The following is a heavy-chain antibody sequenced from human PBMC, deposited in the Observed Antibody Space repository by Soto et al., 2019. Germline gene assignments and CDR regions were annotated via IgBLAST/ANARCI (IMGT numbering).Heavy chain of an antibody. CDR3: AKDVKGDFWSGYYDY. V-gene: IGHV3-23*01. CDR1: GFTFGNYA. J-gene: IGHJ4*02. D-gene: IGHD3-3*01. CDR2: ISGSGGST. Sequence: PGGSLRLSCAASGFTFGNYAMSWVRQAPGKGLEWVSAISGSGGSTYSADSVKGRFTISRDNSKNTLYLQMNSLRAEDTAVYYCAKDVKGDFWSGYYDYWGQGTLVTVSS.